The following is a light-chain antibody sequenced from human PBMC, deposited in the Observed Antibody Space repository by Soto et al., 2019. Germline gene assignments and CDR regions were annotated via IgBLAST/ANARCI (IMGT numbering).Light chain of an antibody. J-gene: IGKJ2*01. V-gene: IGKV1-5*03. CDR2: KAS. CDR1: QTIGTW. CDR3: QQYDPSSYT. Sequence: DIQMTQSPSTLSASVGDIVTVTCRASQTIGTWLAWYQQKPGKAPKLLIYKASNLEPGIPSRFSGSGSGTEFTLTISSLQPDDFATYYCQQYDPSSYTFGQGTKLEVK.